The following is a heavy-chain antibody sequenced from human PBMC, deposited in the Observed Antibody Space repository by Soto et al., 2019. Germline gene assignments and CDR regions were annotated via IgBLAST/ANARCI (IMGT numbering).Heavy chain of an antibody. D-gene: IGHD2-2*01. CDR1: GFTFRSHS. CDR2: ISTSSSFI. V-gene: IGHV3-21*01. Sequence: SGGSLRLSCEGSGFTFRSHSMNWVGQAPGRGLEWVASISTSSSFIYYGDSVRGRFIISRDNAKNSLDLQMDSLRVEDTAVYYCARENKDVNKSTSISSGFHGMDVWGQGITVTVSS. J-gene: IGHJ6*02. CDR3: ARENKDVNKSTSISSGFHGMDV.